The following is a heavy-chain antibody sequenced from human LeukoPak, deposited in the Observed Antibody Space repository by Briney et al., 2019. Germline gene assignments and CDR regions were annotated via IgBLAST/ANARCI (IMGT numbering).Heavy chain of an antibody. V-gene: IGHV3-23*01. CDR3: ARDKSARYDY. J-gene: IGHJ4*02. Sequence: GGSLRLSCAASGFTFSNYAMSWVRQAPGKGLEWVSTLSGTGGSTYYADSVKGRFTISRDNSKNTLYLQVSSLRAEDTAVYYCARDKSARYDYWGQGTLVTVSS. CDR1: GFTFSNYA. D-gene: IGHD2-15*01. CDR2: LSGTGGST.